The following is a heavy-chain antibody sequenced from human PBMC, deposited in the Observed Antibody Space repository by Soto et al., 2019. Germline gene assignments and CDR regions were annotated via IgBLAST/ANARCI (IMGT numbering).Heavy chain of an antibody. D-gene: IGHD3-3*01. CDR3: TTGRITIFGVVTSPYCYYMDV. V-gene: IGHV3-15*01. CDR2: IKSKTDGGTT. J-gene: IGHJ6*03. CDR1: GFSFSNAW. Sequence: GGSLRLSCAAYGFSFSNAWMRWVRQAPGKGLEWVGRIKSKTDGGTTDYAAPVKGRFTISRDDSKNTLYLQMNSLKTEDTAVYYCTTGRITIFGVVTSPYCYYMDVWGKGTTVTVSS.